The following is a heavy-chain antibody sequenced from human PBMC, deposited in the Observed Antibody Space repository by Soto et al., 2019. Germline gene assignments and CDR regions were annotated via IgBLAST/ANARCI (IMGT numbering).Heavy chain of an antibody. V-gene: IGHV3-30*18. CDR3: AKDLLRYFDWSPLDY. Sequence: PXXSLRLSCAASRFTISGHAMHWVLQAPGKGLEWLAVISYDGSDKYYADSVKGRFTISRDNSKNTLYLQMNSLRAEDTAVYYCAKDLLRYFDWSPLDYWGQGTLVTVSS. D-gene: IGHD3-9*01. CDR1: RFTISGHA. J-gene: IGHJ4*02. CDR2: ISYDGSDK.